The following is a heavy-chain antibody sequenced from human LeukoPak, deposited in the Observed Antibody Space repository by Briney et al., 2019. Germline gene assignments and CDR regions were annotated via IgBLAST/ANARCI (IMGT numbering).Heavy chain of an antibody. J-gene: IGHJ4*02. CDR1: GFTFSRNW. D-gene: IGHD1-1*01. V-gene: IGHV3-9*03. CDR2: ISWNSGSI. CDR3: AKAWRPYNWNDGFDY. Sequence: GGSRRLSCAASGFTFSRNWMHWVRQAPGKGLEWVSGISWNSGSIGYADSVKGRFTISRDNAKNSLYLQMNSLRAEDMALYYCAKAWRPYNWNDGFDYWGQGTLVTVSS.